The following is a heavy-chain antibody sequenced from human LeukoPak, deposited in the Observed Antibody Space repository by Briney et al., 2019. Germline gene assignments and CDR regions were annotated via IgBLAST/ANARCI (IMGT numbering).Heavy chain of an antibody. V-gene: IGHV3-30*02. CDR1: GFTFSSYG. J-gene: IGHJ4*02. CDR2: IRYDGINK. CDR3: AKLTGTFDY. D-gene: IGHD7-27*01. Sequence: GGSLRLSCAASGFTFSSYGMHWVRQAPGKGLEWVAFIRYDGINKYYADSVKGRFTISRDNSKNTLYLQMNSLRAEDTAVYYCAKLTGTFDYGGQGTLVNVSS.